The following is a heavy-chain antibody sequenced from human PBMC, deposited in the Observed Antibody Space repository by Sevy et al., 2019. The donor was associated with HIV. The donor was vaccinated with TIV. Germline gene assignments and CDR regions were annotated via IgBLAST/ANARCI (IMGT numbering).Heavy chain of an antibody. Sequence: QLGGPLRLSCAASGFTFSSYGMHWVRQAPGKGLDWVTVISYDGSNKYYADSVKGRFTISRDNSKNTLYLQMNSLRVEDTTVYYCAKGGQWLVRDWFDPWGQGTLVTVSS. CDR1: GFTFSSYG. V-gene: IGHV3-30*18. J-gene: IGHJ5*02. CDR3: AKGGQWLVRDWFDP. D-gene: IGHD6-19*01. CDR2: ISYDGSNK.